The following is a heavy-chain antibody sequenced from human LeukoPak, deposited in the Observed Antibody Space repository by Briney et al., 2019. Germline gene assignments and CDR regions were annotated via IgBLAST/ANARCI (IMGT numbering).Heavy chain of an antibody. CDR1: GFTFDDYA. Sequence: GRSLRLSCAASGFTFDDYAMHWVRQAPGKGLEWVSGISWNSGSIGYADSVKGRFTISRDNAKNSLYLQMNSLRAEDTAIYYCAKDSAYYYDSSGWAFDIWGQKTMVTVSS. V-gene: IGHV3-9*01. J-gene: IGHJ3*02. D-gene: IGHD3-22*01. CDR3: AKDSAYYYDSSGWAFDI. CDR2: ISWNSGSI.